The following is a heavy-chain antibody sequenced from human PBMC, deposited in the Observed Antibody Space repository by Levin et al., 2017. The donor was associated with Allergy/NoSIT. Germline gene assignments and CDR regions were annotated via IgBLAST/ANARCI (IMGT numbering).Heavy chain of an antibody. CDR3: ASRIGYSAYLFDY. CDR1: GYSFTSYW. J-gene: IGHJ4*02. D-gene: IGHD5-12*01. Sequence: GESLKISCKSSGYSFTSYWIGWVRQKPGKGLEWMGIIYPGDSDTRYSPSFQGQVTISADKSIRTAYLQWSSLKASDTAMYYCASRIGYSAYLFDYWGQGTLVTVSS. CDR2: IYPGDSDT. V-gene: IGHV5-51*01.